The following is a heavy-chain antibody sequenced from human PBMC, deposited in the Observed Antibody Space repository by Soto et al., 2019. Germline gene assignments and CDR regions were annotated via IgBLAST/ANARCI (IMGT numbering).Heavy chain of an antibody. D-gene: IGHD4-17*01. J-gene: IGHJ4*02. CDR1: GGSVSDKTYY. Sequence: PSETLSLTCSVSGGSVSDKTYYWSWIRQPPGKRLEWIGYVYYSGTTNYNPSLKSRVTISVDLSKNRFSLRLSSVTTADTALYYCARAAPFNYGGNSGFDLWGQGTLVTVSS. CDR3: ARAAPFNYGGNSGFDL. V-gene: IGHV4-61*01. CDR2: VYYSGTT.